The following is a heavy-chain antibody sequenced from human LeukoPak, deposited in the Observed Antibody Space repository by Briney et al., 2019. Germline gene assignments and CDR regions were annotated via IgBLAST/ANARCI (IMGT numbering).Heavy chain of an antibody. V-gene: IGHV1-8*01. CDR1: GYTFTSYD. CDR3: ARPSYCGDNCYHFFDF. Sequence: GASVKVSCKASGYTFTSYDINWVRQATGQGLEWMGWMNPNSGNTGYAQKFQGRVTMTRNTSISTAYMELSSLRSEDTAVYYCARPSYCGDNCYHFFDFWGQGALVTVSS. J-gene: IGHJ4*02. D-gene: IGHD2-21*02. CDR2: MNPNSGNT.